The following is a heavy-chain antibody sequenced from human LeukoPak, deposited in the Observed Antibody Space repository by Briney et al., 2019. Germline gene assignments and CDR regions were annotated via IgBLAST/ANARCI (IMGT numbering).Heavy chain of an antibody. CDR2: IYYSGST. CDR1: GGSISSYY. D-gene: IGHD5-24*01. CDR3: ARDTTGWLQLDY. J-gene: IGHJ4*02. Sequence: KPSETLSLTCTVSGGSISSYYWSWIRQPPGKGLEWIGYIYYSGSTNYNPSLKSRVTISVDTSKNQFSLRLSSVTAADTAVYYCARDTTGWLQLDYWGQGTLVTVSS. V-gene: IGHV4-59*01.